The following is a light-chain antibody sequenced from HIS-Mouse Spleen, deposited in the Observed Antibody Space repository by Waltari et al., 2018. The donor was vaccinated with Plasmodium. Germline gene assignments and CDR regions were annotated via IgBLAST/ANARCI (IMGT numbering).Light chain of an antibody. CDR2: EDS. J-gene: IGLJ3*02. V-gene: IGLV3-10*01. CDR1: ALPQKY. Sequence: SYELTQPPSVSVSPGQTARITCSGDALPQKYAYWYPQKSGQAPVLVIYEDSKRPSGIPERFSGSSSGTMATVTISGAQVEDEADYYCYSTDSSGNHRVFGGGTKLTVL. CDR3: YSTDSSGNHRV.